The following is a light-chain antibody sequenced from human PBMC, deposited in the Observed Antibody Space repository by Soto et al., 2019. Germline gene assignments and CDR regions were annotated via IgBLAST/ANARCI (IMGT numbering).Light chain of an antibody. Sequence: QSALTQPPSASGTPGQTVTMSCSGSSSNVGGNSVYWYQQLPGTAPKLLIYRNNQRPSGVPERFSGSKSGTSASLAISGLRSEDEADYYCAAWDDSLSAVVFGGGTKVTVL. CDR2: RNN. V-gene: IGLV1-47*01. CDR1: SSNVGGNS. J-gene: IGLJ2*01. CDR3: AAWDDSLSAVV.